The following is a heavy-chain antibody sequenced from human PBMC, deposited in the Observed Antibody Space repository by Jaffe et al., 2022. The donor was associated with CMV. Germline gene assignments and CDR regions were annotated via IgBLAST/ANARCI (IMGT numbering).Heavy chain of an antibody. Sequence: QVQLQQWGAGLLKPSETLSLTCAVYGGSFSGYYWSWIRQPPGKGLEWIGEINHSGSTNYNPSLKSRVTISVDTSKNQFSLKLSSVTAADTAVYYCASGGGQLTQTSNWFDPWGQGTLVTVSS. CDR3: ASGGGQLTQTSNWFDP. CDR2: INHSGST. D-gene: IGHD2-2*01. J-gene: IGHJ5*02. V-gene: IGHV4-34*01. CDR1: GGSFSGYY.